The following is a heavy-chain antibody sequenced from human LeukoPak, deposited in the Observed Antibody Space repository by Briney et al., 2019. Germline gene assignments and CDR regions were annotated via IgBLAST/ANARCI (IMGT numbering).Heavy chain of an antibody. V-gene: IGHV3-48*03. D-gene: IGHD2-2*02. Sequence: PGGSLRLSCAASGFTFSSYEMNWVRQAPGKGLEWVSYISSSGSTIYYADSVKGRFTISRDNAKNSLYLQMNSLRAEDTAVYYCARVPMVVVPAAISGGYRGQGTLVTVSS. CDR3: ARVPMVVVPAAISGGY. CDR2: ISSSGSTI. J-gene: IGHJ4*02. CDR1: GFTFSSYE.